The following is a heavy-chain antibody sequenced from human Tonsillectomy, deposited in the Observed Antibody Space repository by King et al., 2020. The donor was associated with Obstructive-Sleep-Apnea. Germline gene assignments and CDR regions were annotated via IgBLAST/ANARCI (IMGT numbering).Heavy chain of an antibody. J-gene: IGHJ2*01. CDR2: ISYDGSNK. V-gene: IGHV3-30*04. CDR3: ASDPSHGGNPYWYFDL. CDR1: GFTFSSYA. D-gene: IGHD4-23*01. Sequence: VQLVESGGGVVQPGRSLRLSCAASGFTFSSYAMHWVRQAPGKGLEWVAVISYDGSNKYYADSVKGRFTISRDSSKNTLYLQMNSLRAEDTAVYFCASDPSHGGNPYWYFDLWGRGTLVTVSS.